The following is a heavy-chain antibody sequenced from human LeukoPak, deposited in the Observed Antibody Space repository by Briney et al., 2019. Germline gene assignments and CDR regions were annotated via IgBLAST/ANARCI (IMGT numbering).Heavy chain of an antibody. Sequence: PSETLSLTCAVYGGSFSGYYWSWIRQPPGKGLEWIGEINHSGSTNYNPSLKSRVTISVDTSKNQFSLKLSSVTAADTAVYYCARMVRGVHTFDYWGQGTLVTVSS. CDR2: INHSGST. J-gene: IGHJ4*02. D-gene: IGHD3-10*01. CDR1: GGSFSGYY. V-gene: IGHV4-34*01. CDR3: ARMVRGVHTFDY.